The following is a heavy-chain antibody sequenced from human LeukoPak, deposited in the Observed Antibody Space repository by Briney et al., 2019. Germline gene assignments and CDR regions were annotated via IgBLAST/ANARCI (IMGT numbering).Heavy chain of an antibody. CDR1: GGSISSYY. Sequence: PSETLSLTCTVSGGSISSYYWSWIRQPPGKGLEWIGYIYYSGSTNYNPSLKSRVTISVDTSKNQFSLRLSSVTAADTAMYYCAGGVGAIHFDYWGQGTLVTVSS. CDR2: IYYSGST. V-gene: IGHV4-59*01. D-gene: IGHD1-26*01. J-gene: IGHJ4*02. CDR3: AGGVGAIHFDY.